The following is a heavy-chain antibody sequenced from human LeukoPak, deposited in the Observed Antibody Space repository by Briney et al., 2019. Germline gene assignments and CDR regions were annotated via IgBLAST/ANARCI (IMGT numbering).Heavy chain of an antibody. V-gene: IGHV3-7*04. D-gene: IGHD6-19*01. CDR2: INEDGSKK. CDR1: GFNFKTYW. J-gene: IGHJ3*01. Sequence: GGSLRLSCAASGFNFKTYWMTWVRQAPGKGLEWVANINEDGSKKVYVDFLKGRFTIARDNAKNALYLQMDSLRVEDTALYYCARDPYSRGFGAFDVWGQGTMVTVSS. CDR3: ARDPYSRGFGAFDV.